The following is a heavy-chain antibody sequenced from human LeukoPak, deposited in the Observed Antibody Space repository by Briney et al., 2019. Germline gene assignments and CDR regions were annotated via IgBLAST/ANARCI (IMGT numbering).Heavy chain of an antibody. J-gene: IGHJ4*02. V-gene: IGHV4-59*01. D-gene: IGHD3-16*02. CDR2: IYYSGST. Sequence: SQTLSLTCTVSGGSISIYYWSWVRQPPGKELEWIGYIYYSGSTNSNPSRKSRVTLSVETSKNQFSLKLSSVTAADTAVYYCASYDDYVWGSYRYALWGQGTLVTVSS. CDR1: GGSISIYY. CDR3: ASYDDYVWGSYRYAL.